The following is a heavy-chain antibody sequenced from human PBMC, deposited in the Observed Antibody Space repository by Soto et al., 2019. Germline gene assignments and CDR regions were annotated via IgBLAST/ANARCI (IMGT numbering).Heavy chain of an antibody. CDR3: ARDRHDYGDSPFDY. CDR2: ISSSSSYT. V-gene: IGHV3-11*06. CDR1: GFTFSDYY. Sequence: GGSLRLSCAASGFTFSDYYMSWIRQAPGKGLEWVSYISSSSSYTNYADSVKGRFTISRGNAKNSLYLQMNSLRAEDTAVYYCARDRHDYGDSPFDYWGQGTLVTVSS. D-gene: IGHD4-17*01. J-gene: IGHJ4*02.